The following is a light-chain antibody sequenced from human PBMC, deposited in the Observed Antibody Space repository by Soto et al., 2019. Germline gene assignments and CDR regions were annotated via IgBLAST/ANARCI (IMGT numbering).Light chain of an antibody. V-gene: IGKV1-5*03. J-gene: IGKJ4*01. CDR1: QNINRW. CDR2: KAS. CDR3: LQYNVYPLT. Sequence: DIQMTQSPSTLSASVGDRVTITCRASQNINRWLAWYQQRPGKAPNLLIHKASTLEAGVPSRFSGSASGTEFTLTISSPQPDDFAAYFCLQYNVYPLTFGGGTKVDIK.